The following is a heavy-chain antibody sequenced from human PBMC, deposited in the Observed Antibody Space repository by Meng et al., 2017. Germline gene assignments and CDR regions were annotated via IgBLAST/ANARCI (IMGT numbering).Heavy chain of an antibody. CDR2: VSWNGSRT. D-gene: IGHD6-19*01. J-gene: IGHJ4*02. CDR1: GFTFSSYA. Sequence: GESLKISCAASGFTFSSYAMHWVRQAPGKGLEWVSGVSWNGSRTHYADSVKGRFIISRDNSRNFLYQQMNSLRPEDMAVYYCVRGGFRQWLVRGKNYWGQGTLVTVSS. V-gene: IGHV3-19*01. CDR3: VRGGFRQWLVRGKNY.